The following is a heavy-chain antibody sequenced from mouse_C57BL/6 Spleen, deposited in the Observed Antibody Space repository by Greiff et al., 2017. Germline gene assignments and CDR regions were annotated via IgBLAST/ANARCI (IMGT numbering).Heavy chain of an antibody. V-gene: IGHV1-81*01. D-gene: IGHD2-4*01. CDR3: ARGGIYYDYDEGFAD. Sequence: QVQLKQSGAELARPGASVKLSCTASGYTFTSSGISWVKQRPGQGLEWIGEIYPRSGNTYYNEKFKGKATLTADKSSSTAYMELRSLTSEDSAVYFCARGGIYYDYDEGFADWGQGTLVTVSA. CDR2: IYPRSGNT. CDR1: GYTFTSSG. J-gene: IGHJ3*01.